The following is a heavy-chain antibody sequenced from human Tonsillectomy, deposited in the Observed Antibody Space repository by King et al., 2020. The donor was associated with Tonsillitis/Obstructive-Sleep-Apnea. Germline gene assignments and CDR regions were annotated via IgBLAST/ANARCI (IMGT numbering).Heavy chain of an antibody. CDR3: AGQNSTSRHS. D-gene: IGHD2/OR15-2a*01. CDR1: GFTFSRYW. V-gene: IGHV3-7*02. Sequence: VQLVESGGGLVQPGGSLRLSCAASGFTFSRYWMGWVRQAPGKGLEWVANIKEDGSEKHYVDSVEGRFTISRDNAKNSLHLQMNSLRAEDTAVYYCAGQNSTSRHSGGQEPWSPSPQ. CDR2: IKEDGSEK. J-gene: IGHJ5*01.